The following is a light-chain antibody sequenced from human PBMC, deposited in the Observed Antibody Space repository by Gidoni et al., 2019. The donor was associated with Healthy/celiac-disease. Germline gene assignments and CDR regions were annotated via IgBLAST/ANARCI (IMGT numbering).Light chain of an antibody. CDR2: LGS. Sequence: DSVMTQSPRSLPVTPGAPASLSCRSSQTLRHSNGYNKLDWYLQKPGQAPQLLIYLGSNRASGVPDRCSGSGSGTDFTLKISRVEAEDVGVYYCMQALQTLSFTFXPXTKVEIK. CDR3: MQALQTLSFT. CDR1: QTLRHSNGYNK. J-gene: IGKJ3*01. V-gene: IGKV2-28*01.